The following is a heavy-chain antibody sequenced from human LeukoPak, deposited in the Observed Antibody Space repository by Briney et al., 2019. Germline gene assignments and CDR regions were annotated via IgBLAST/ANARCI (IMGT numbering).Heavy chain of an antibody. J-gene: IGHJ4*02. CDR2: ISTNNGDT. CDR3: ARDDDYNPLVH. CDR1: GYTFTSNG. Sequence: GASVKVSCKASGYTFTSNGISWERQAPGQGLEWMGWISTNNGDTKYGKKFQGRVIMTTDTSTSTTYMEVRSLRSDDTAVYYCARDDDYNPLVHWGQGTLVTVSS. V-gene: IGHV1-18*01. D-gene: IGHD4/OR15-4a*01.